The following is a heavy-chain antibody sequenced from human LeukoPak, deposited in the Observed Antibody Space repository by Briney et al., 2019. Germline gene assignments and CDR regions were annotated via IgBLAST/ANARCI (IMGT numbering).Heavy chain of an antibody. J-gene: IGHJ6*02. Sequence: SQTLSLTCTVSGGSISSGDYYWSWIRQPPGKGLEWIGYIYYSGSTYYNPSLKSRVTISVDTSKNQFSLKLSSVTAADTAVYYCARLYRRGDGMDVWGQGTTVTVSS. D-gene: IGHD2-2*02. V-gene: IGHV4-30-4*01. CDR1: GGSISSGDYY. CDR3: ARLYRRGDGMDV. CDR2: IYYSGST.